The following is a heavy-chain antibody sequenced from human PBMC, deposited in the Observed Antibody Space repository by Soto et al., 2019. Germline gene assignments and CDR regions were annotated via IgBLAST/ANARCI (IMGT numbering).Heavy chain of an antibody. CDR1: GFTFSSYS. Sequence: GGSLRLSCVASGFTFSSYSMNWVRQAPGKGLEWVSYISSSSSTIYYTDSVKGRFTISRDNANNSLYLQMSSLRDDDTAVYYFARSSADGRYPYAYRGQRTPDIVS. CDR3: ARSSADGRYPYAY. D-gene: IGHD5-18*01. V-gene: IGHV3-48*02. CDR2: ISSSSSTI. J-gene: IGHJ4*02.